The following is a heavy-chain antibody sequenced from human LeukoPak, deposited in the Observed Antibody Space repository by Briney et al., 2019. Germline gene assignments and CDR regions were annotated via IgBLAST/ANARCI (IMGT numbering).Heavy chain of an antibody. J-gene: IGHJ4*02. Sequence: ASVKVSCKASGYTFTSYYMHWVRQAPGQGLEWMGIINPSGDSTRYAQKFQGRVTMTRDTSTSTVYMELSSLRSEDTAVYYSARVGRIAVAATSYFDYWGQGTLVTVSS. CDR1: GYTFTSYY. D-gene: IGHD6-19*01. V-gene: IGHV1-46*01. CDR2: INPSGDST. CDR3: ARVGRIAVAATSYFDY.